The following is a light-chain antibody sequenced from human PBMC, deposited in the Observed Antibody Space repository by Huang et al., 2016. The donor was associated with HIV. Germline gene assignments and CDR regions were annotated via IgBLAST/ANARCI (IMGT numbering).Light chain of an antibody. CDR3: QQRSNWLFT. J-gene: IGKJ3*01. CDR2: DAS. V-gene: IGKV3-11*01. CDR1: QSVSSY. Sequence: EIVLTQSPVTLSLSPGERATLSCRASQSVSSYLAWYQQKPGQAPRLLIYDASNRATGIPARFSGSGSGTDFTLTISSREPEDFAVYYCQQRSNWLFTFGPGTKVDIK.